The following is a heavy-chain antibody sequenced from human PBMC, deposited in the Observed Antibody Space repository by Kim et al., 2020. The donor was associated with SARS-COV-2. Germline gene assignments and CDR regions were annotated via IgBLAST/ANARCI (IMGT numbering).Heavy chain of an antibody. CDR1: GGSISSYY. D-gene: IGHD3-3*01. CDR2: IYYSGST. CDR3: ARVYEWSDFWSGEKNWFDP. V-gene: IGHV4-59*13. Sequence: SETLSLTCTVSGGSISSYYWSWIRQPPGKGLEWIGYIYYSGSTNYNPSLKSRVTISVDTSKNQFSLKLSSVTAADTAVYYCARVYEWSDFWSGEKNWFDPWGQGTLVTVSS. J-gene: IGHJ5*02.